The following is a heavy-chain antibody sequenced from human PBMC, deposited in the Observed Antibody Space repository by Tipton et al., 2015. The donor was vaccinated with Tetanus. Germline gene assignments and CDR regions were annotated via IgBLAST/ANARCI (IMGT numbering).Heavy chain of an antibody. J-gene: IGHJ4*02. CDR3: ARDISHVGATLYFDY. D-gene: IGHD1-26*01. CDR2: ISRSADTM. Sequence: GSLRLSCAASGSTFSNNNMNWIRQAPGKGLEWISQISRSADTMSYADSMEGRFTISRDNARNSVYLQMDSLRAEDTAVYYCARDISHVGATLYFDYWGRGTLVTVSS. CDR1: GSTFSNNN. V-gene: IGHV3-11*01.